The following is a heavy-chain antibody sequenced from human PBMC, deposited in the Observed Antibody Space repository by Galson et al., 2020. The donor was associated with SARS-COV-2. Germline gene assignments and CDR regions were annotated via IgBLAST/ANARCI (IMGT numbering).Heavy chain of an antibody. D-gene: IGHD6-19*01. J-gene: IGHJ4*02. CDR3: ARSPGIAVARTFDY. CDR1: NSAA. Sequence: NSAACNWIRQSPSRGLEWLGRTYYMSKWYSDYAVSVKSRITINADTSKNQFSLQLNSVIPEETAVYYCARSPGIAVARTFDYWGQGTLVTVSS. CDR2: TYYMSKWYS. V-gene: IGHV6-1*01.